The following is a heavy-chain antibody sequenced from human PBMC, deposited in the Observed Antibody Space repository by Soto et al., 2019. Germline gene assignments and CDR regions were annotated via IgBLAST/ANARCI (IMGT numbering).Heavy chain of an antibody. CDR2: IIPIFGTA. D-gene: IGHD3-3*01. V-gene: IGHV1-69*13. J-gene: IGHJ6*02. Sequence: ASVKVSCKASGGTFSSYAISWVRQAPGQGLEWMGGIIPIFGTANYAQKFQGRVTITADESTSTAYMELSSLRSEDTAVYYCASTMKKYYDFWSAPWPYGMDVWGQGTTVTVSS. CDR3: ASTMKKYYDFWSAPWPYGMDV. CDR1: GGTFSSYA.